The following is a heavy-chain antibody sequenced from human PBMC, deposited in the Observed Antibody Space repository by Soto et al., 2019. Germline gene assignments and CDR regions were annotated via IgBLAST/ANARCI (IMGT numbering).Heavy chain of an antibody. D-gene: IGHD6-19*01. V-gene: IGHV3-30-3*01. J-gene: IGHJ4*02. Sequence: QVQLVESGGGVVQPGRSLRLSCAASGFTFSNSAMHWARQAPGKGLEWVAVISYDGNNKYYADSVKGRFIISRDNSMNTLYLQMNSLRPEDTAVYYCARDRVVAGIGEIDYWGQGTLVTVSS. CDR3: ARDRVVAGIGEIDY. CDR2: ISYDGNNK. CDR1: GFTFSNSA.